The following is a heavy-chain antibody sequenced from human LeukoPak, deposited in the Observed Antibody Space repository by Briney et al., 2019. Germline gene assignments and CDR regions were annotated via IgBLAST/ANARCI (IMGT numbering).Heavy chain of an antibody. Sequence: ASVKVSCKTSGYTFTAYYIHWLRQAPGQGLEWMGWMNPNSGGTKYAQTFQGRVTLTRDTSISTAYMELSRLRSDDTAVYYCARRIVVVPAANNPYGMDVWGQGTTVTVSS. V-gene: IGHV1-2*02. CDR1: GYTFTAYY. D-gene: IGHD2-2*01. CDR3: ARRIVVVPAANNPYGMDV. CDR2: MNPNSGGT. J-gene: IGHJ6*02.